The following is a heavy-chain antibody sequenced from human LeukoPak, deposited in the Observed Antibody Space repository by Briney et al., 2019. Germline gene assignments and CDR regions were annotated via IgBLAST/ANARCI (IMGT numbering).Heavy chain of an antibody. CDR3: ARDTVNHYYYYMDV. CDR2: INPNSGGT. J-gene: IGHJ6*03. D-gene: IGHD4-11*01. CDR1: GYTFTGYY. V-gene: IGHV1-2*02. Sequence: GASVKVSCKASGYTFTGYYMHWVRQAPGQGLEWMVWINPNSGGTNYAQKFQGRVTMTRDTSISTAYMELSRLRSDDTAVYYCARDTVNHYYYYMDVWGKGTTVTVSS.